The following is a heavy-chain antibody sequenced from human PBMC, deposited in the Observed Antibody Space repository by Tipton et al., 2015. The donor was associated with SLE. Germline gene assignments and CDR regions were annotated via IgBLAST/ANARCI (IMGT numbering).Heavy chain of an antibody. CDR3: ATRPGTSHWYYFDY. J-gene: IGHJ4*02. CDR2: IIASGGSA. Sequence: SLRLSCAASGFIFSNFAMCWVRQAPGKGLEWVATIIASGGSAYSADSLKGRFTISRDNSKTMVYLQMNSLRAEDTAVYYCATRPGTSHWYYFDYWGPGTLVTVSS. D-gene: IGHD2-2*01. CDR1: GFIFSNFA. V-gene: IGHV3-23*01.